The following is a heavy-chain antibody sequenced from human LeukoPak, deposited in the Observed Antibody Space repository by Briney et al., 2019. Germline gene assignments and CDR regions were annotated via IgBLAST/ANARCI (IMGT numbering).Heavy chain of an antibody. Sequence: PSETLSLTCAVYGGSFSDYYWSWIRQPPGKGLEWIGEINHSGSTDYNPSLKSRVTISVDTSKNQFSLKLSSVTAADTAVYYCAYSSRFQQQWGQGTLVTVSS. CDR1: GGSFSDYY. CDR2: INHSGST. J-gene: IGHJ1*01. V-gene: IGHV4-34*01. CDR3: AYSSRFQQQ. D-gene: IGHD3-22*01.